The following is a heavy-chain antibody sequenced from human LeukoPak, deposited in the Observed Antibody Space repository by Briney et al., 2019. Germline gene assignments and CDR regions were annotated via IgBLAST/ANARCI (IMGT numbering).Heavy chain of an antibody. J-gene: IGHJ4*02. CDR1: GGTFSSYA. CDR3: ARGVTMVRGHFDY. Sequence: EASVKVSCTASGGTFSSYAISWVRQAPGQGLEWMGGIIPIFGTANYAQKFQGRVTITADESTSTAYMELSSLRSEDTAVYYCARGVTMVRGHFDYWGQGTLVTVSS. V-gene: IGHV1-69*13. CDR2: IIPIFGTA. D-gene: IGHD3-10*01.